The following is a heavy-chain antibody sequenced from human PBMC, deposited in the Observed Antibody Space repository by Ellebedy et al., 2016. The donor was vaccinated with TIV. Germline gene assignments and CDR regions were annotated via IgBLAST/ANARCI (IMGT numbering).Heavy chain of an antibody. V-gene: IGHV1-69*13. CDR2: IIATVGSA. D-gene: IGHD3-10*01. CDR3: ARLGRFGESMPPYYYFPMDV. J-gene: IGHJ6*02. Sequence: ASVKVSCKASGGTFTNHAISWVRLAPGQGPEWMGGIIATVGSADYAQSFQGRLTITEDESTSIAHMELSSLRSEDTAVYYCARLGRFGESMPPYYYFPMDVWGQGTTVTVSS. CDR1: GGTFTNHA.